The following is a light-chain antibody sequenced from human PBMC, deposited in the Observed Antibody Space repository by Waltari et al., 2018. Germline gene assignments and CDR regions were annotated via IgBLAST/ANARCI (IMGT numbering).Light chain of an antibody. J-gene: IGLJ3*02. V-gene: IGLV2-18*02. CDR1: SRDVGSYNR. Sequence: QSALTQPPSVSGSPGQSVPISCTGTSRDVGSYNRFSWYQQSPGTAPKLMIYEVSNRPSGVPDRFSGSKSGNTASLTISGLQAEDEGDYYCISYTSNTIPAFGGGTKVTVL. CDR3: ISYTSNTIPA. CDR2: EVS.